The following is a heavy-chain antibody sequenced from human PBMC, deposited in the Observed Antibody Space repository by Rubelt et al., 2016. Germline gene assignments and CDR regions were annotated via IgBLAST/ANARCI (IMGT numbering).Heavy chain of an antibody. D-gene: IGHD2-2*01. CDR3: ARGGEFCSSTSCYEWDY. V-gene: IGHV3-21*01. Sequence: EVQLLESGGGLVQPGGSLRLSCAASGFTFSSYAMNWVRQGPGKGLEWVSSISSSSSYIYYADSVKGRFTISRDNAKNSVSLQMNRLRAEDTAVYYCARGGEFCSSTSCYEWDYWDQGTLVTVSS. CDR2: ISSSSSYI. J-gene: IGHJ4*02. CDR1: GFTFSSYA.